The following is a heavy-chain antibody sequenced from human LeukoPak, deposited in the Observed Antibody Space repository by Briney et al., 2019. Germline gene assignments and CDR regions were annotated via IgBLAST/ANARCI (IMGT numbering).Heavy chain of an antibody. CDR2: IYYSGST. Sequence: TSETLSLTCTVSGGSISSSSYYWGWIRQPPGKGLEWIGNIYYSGSTYYNPSLESRVTISVDTSKNQFSLKLSSVTAADTAVYYCARRSGDYVFPWGQGTLVTVSS. D-gene: IGHD3-16*01. V-gene: IGHV4-39*01. J-gene: IGHJ5*02. CDR1: GGSISSSSYY. CDR3: ARRSGDYVFP.